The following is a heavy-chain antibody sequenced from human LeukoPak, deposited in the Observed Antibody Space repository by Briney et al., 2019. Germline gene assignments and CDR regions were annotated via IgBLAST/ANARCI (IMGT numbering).Heavy chain of an antibody. D-gene: IGHD3-16*01. CDR2: ISSRGSTI. CDR3: ARGGRALDWYFDL. V-gene: IGHV3-48*04. CDR1: GFTFSSYW. Sequence: GGSLRLSCAASGFTFSSYWMSWVRQAPGKGLEWVSYISSRGSTIYYADSVKGRFTISRDNAKNSLYLQMNSLRAEDTAVYYCARGGRALDWYFDLWGRGTLVTVSS. J-gene: IGHJ2*01.